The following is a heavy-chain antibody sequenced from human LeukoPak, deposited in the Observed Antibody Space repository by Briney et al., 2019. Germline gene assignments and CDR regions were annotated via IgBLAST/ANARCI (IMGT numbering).Heavy chain of an antibody. D-gene: IGHD3-10*01. CDR1: GFTFDDYA. Sequence: GRSLRLSCAASGFTFDDYAMHWVRQAPGKGLEWVSGISWNSGSIGYADSVKGRFTISRDNAKNSLYLQMNSLRAEDTALYYCAKAYYYGSGSYSEFDYWGQGTLVTVSS. J-gene: IGHJ4*02. CDR2: ISWNSGSI. CDR3: AKAYYYGSGSYSEFDY. V-gene: IGHV3-9*01.